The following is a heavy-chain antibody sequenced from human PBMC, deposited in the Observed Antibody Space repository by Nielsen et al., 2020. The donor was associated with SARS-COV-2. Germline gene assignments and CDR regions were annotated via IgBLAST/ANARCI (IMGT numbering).Heavy chain of an antibody. CDR1: GFTFSNYA. J-gene: IGHJ4*02. CDR2: IKEDGSEK. V-gene: IGHV3-7*01. Sequence: GGSLRLSCAASGFTFSNYAMNWVRQAPGKGLEWVASIKEDGSEKYYVDSVKGRFTISRDNARNTLYLQMNSLRVEDTAVYYCARVGSYGDPEYLDYWGQGALVTVSS. CDR3: ARVGSYGDPEYLDY. D-gene: IGHD4/OR15-4a*01.